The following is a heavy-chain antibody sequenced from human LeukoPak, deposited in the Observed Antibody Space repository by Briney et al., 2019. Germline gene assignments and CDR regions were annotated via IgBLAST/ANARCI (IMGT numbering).Heavy chain of an antibody. D-gene: IGHD2-2*01. CDR1: GGTFSSYT. CDR3: ARDGLSGYCSSTSCYTSPVDC. CDR2: IIPILGIA. V-gene: IGHV1-69*04. Sequence: SVKVSCKASGGTFSSYTISWVRQAPGQGLEWMGRIIPILGIANYAQKFQGRVTITADKSTSTAYMELSSLRSEDTAVYYCARDGLSGYCSSTSCYTSPVDCWGQGTLVTVSS. J-gene: IGHJ4*02.